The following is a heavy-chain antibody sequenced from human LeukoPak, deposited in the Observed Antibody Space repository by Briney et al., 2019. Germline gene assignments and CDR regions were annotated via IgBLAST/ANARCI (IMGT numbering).Heavy chain of an antibody. D-gene: IGHD3-10*01. V-gene: IGHV3-73*01. CDR1: GFTFSGST. CDR2: IRSKTSSYAT. CDR3: AKVGTVYYRSAFDI. Sequence: GGSLRLSCAASGFTFSGSTMHWVRQASGKGLEWVGRIRSKTSSYATAYTASVKGRFTISRDDSKNTLYLQMNSLRAEDTAVYYCAKVGTVYYRSAFDIWGQGTMVTVSS. J-gene: IGHJ3*02.